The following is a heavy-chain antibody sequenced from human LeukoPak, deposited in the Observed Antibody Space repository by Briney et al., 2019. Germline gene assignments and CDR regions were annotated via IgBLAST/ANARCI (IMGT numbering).Heavy chain of an antibody. CDR1: GGSISSHY. CDR3: ERVYNGNFDY. V-gene: IGHV4-59*11. Sequence: PSETLSLTCTVSGGSISSHYWSWIRQPPGKGLEWIGYIYYSGSTNYNPSLKSRVTISVDTSKNQFSLKLSSVTAADTAVYYCERVYNGNFDYWGQGTLVTVSS. J-gene: IGHJ4*02. CDR2: IYYSGST. D-gene: IGHD2-8*01.